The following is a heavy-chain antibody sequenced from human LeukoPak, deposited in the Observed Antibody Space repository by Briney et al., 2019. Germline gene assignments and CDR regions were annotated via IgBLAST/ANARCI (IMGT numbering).Heavy chain of an antibody. J-gene: IGHJ4*02. D-gene: IGHD6-19*01. CDR1: GFTFSSYW. Sequence: GGSLRLSCAASGFTFSSYWMYWVRQAPGKGLVWVSRINSDGSDTSYADSVQGRFTISRDNAKTTLYLQMNSLRAEDTAVYYCASCVAVPGLPDYWGQGTLVTVSS. CDR3: ASCVAVPGLPDY. CDR2: INSDGSDT. V-gene: IGHV3-74*01.